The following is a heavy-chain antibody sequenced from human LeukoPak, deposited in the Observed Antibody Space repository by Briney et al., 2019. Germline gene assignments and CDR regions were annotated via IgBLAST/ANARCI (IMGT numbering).Heavy chain of an antibody. Sequence: GGSLRLSCLPSGFTFSNYAMTWVRQAPGKGLEWVANINPDGTEKRYVDSVKGRFTISRDNAKNSLYVQMNSLRAEDTALYYCAREGGSGWYSGWFDPWGQGTQVTVSS. V-gene: IGHV3-7*01. D-gene: IGHD6-19*01. CDR1: GFTFSNYA. J-gene: IGHJ5*02. CDR2: INPDGTEK. CDR3: AREGGSGWYSGWFDP.